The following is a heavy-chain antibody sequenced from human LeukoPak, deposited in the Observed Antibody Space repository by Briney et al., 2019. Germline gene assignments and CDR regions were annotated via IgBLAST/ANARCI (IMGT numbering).Heavy chain of an antibody. Sequence: GGSLRLSCAASGFIFRNYAMSWVRQGPARGLEWVSSLRGDGETFYADSVKGRFTLPRDDSRNTVYLQLNNLRVEDTAIYYCAKASWVSNVDAVLWGQGTLVTVSS. V-gene: IGHV3-23*01. CDR3: AKASWVSNVDAVL. J-gene: IGHJ4*02. CDR1: GFIFRNYA. CDR2: LRGDGET. D-gene: IGHD3-16*01.